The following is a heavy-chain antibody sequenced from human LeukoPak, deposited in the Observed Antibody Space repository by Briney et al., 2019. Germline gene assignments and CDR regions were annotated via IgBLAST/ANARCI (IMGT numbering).Heavy chain of an antibody. D-gene: IGHD6-13*01. CDR2: FYYSGST. J-gene: IGHJ4*02. CDR1: GGSISSYY. V-gene: IGHV4-59*08. CDR3: ARQHSSSWSYYFDY. Sequence: KPSEPLSPTCTVSGGSISSYYWSWIRQPPGKGLEWIGHFYYSGSTNYNLSLKRRVTISVDTSKNQFSLKLSSVTAADTAVYYCARQHSSSWSYYFDYWGQGTLFTVSS.